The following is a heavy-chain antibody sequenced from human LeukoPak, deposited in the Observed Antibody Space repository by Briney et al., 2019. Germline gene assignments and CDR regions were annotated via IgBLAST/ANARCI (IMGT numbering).Heavy chain of an antibody. D-gene: IGHD7-27*01. V-gene: IGHV5-51*01. CDR1: GYSFTNNW. J-gene: IGHJ4*02. CDR2: IYPGDSDT. Sequence: HGESLKISCKGSGYSFTNNWIGWVRQMPGKGLEWMGIIYPGDSDTRYSPSFQGQVTISADKSISTAYLQWSSLKASDTAMYYCARRFRVSVTQANWEIKSTYYFDYWGQGTLVTVSS. CDR3: ARRFRVSVTQANWEIKSTYYFDY.